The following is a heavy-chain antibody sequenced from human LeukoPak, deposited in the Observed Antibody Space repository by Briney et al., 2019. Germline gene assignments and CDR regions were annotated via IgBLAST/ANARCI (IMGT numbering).Heavy chain of an antibody. Sequence: GGSLRLSCAASGFTYSSYWMSWVRQAPGKGLEWVANIKQDGSEKYYVDSVKGRFTISRDNAKNSLYLQMNSLRAEDTAVYYCARVSGSSWYGAFDIWGQETMVTVSS. D-gene: IGHD6-13*01. CDR3: ARVSGSSWYGAFDI. J-gene: IGHJ3*02. CDR2: IKQDGSEK. CDR1: GFTYSSYW. V-gene: IGHV3-7*01.